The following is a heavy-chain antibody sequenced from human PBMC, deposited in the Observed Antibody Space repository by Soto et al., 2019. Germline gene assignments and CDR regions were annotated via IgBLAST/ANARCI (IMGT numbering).Heavy chain of an antibody. CDR3: ARGRSAHYYDHTGIEY. D-gene: IGHD3-22*01. CDR1: GESLSGYY. J-gene: IGHJ4*02. Sequence: SETLSLTCAVYGESLSGYYWNWIRQPPGKGLEWIGEISQSGDANYNPSLKSRVTMSVDASRTQFSLRLTSVTAADTAVFYCARGRSAHYYDHTGIEYWGQGTLVTVS. CDR2: ISQSGDA. V-gene: IGHV4-34*01.